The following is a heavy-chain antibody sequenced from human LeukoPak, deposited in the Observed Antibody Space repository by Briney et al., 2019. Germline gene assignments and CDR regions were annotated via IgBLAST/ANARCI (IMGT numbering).Heavy chain of an antibody. D-gene: IGHD2-15*01. CDR3: AREGYCSGGSCSDY. Sequence: SVKVSCKAPGGTFSSYAISWVRQAPGQGLEWMGGIIPIFGTANYAQKFQGRVTITADKSTSTAYMELSSLRSEDTAVYYCAREGYCSGGSCSDYWGQGTLVTVSS. J-gene: IGHJ4*02. V-gene: IGHV1-69*06. CDR2: IIPIFGTA. CDR1: GGTFSSYA.